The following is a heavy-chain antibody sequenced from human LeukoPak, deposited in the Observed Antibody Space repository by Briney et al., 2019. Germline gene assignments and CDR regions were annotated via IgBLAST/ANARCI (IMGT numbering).Heavy chain of an antibody. CDR2: IYHSGST. V-gene: IGHV4-59*01. J-gene: IGHJ5*02. Sequence: SETLSLTCTVPGGSISSYYWSWIRQPPGKGLEWIGYIYHSGSTDYNSSLKSRVTISVDTSKNQFSLKLSSVTAADTAVYYCARTVGITMVRGVIWWFDPWGQGTLVTVSS. CDR3: ARTVGITMVRGVIWWFDP. D-gene: IGHD3-10*01. CDR1: GGSISSYY.